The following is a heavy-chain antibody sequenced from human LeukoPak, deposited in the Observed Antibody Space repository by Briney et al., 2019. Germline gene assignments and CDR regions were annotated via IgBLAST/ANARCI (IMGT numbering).Heavy chain of an antibody. J-gene: IGHJ1*01. CDR1: GGSFSGYY. D-gene: IGHD2-2*01. CDR2: INHSGST. Sequence: PSETLSLTCAVYGGSFSGYYWSWIRQPPGKGLEWIGEINHSGSTNYNPSLKSRVTISVDTSKNQFSLKLSSVTAADTAVYYCARTLGYCSSTSCYFAEYFQHWGQGTLDTVSS. V-gene: IGHV4-34*01. CDR3: ARTLGYCSSTSCYFAEYFQH.